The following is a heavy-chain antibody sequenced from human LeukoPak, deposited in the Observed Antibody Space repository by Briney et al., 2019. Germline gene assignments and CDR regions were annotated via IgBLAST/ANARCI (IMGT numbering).Heavy chain of an antibody. D-gene: IGHD1-7*01. CDR3: AGDDWNSGTLDY. Sequence: GGSLRLTCAASGFTFSSYWMSWARQAPGKGLEWVANIKQDGSEQYYVNSVKGRFIISRDSAENSLYLQMNSLRAEDTAVYYCAGDDWNSGTLDYWGQGTLVSVSS. CDR2: IKQDGSEQ. CDR1: GFTFSSYW. J-gene: IGHJ4*02. V-gene: IGHV3-7*01.